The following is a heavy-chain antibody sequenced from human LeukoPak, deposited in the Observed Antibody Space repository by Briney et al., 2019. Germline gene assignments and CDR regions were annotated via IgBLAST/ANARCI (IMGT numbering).Heavy chain of an antibody. CDR2: VYDNGNS. D-gene: IGHD3-3*01. CDR3: ARGSRYKPDFFDD. CDR1: GGSTRHSY. J-gene: IGHJ4*02. V-gene: IGHV4-59*01. Sequence: PSETLSLTCSVSGGSTRHSYWTWIRQIPEKGLEWIGYVYDNGNSNSRSSLRSRVSMSVDTSKNEFSLKLSSVTAADTAVYFCARGSRYKPDFFDDWGLGTPVTVSS.